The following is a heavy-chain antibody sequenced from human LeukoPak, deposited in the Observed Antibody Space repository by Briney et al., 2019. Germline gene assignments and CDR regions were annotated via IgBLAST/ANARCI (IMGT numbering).Heavy chain of an antibody. J-gene: IGHJ4*02. D-gene: IGHD4/OR15-4a*01. V-gene: IGHV3-30*18. CDR3: AKDDYDLFDY. CDR2: ISYDGSNK. CDR1: GFTFSSYG. Sequence: GGSLRLSCAASGFTFSSYGMHWVRQAPGKGLEWVAVISYDGSNKYYADSVKGRFTFSRDNSKNTLYLQMNSLRAEDTAVYYCAKDDYDLFDYWGQGTLVTVSS.